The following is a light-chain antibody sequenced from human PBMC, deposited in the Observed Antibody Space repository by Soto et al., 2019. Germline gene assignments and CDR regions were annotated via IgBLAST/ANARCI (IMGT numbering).Light chain of an antibody. V-gene: IGLV2-11*01. CDR2: DVS. J-gene: IGLJ2*01. CDR3: VSYTGTHIPVA. Sequence: QSALTQPRSVSGSPGQSVTISCTGTSSDVGAYNSVSWYQQHPDKATKLMLYDVSQRPSGVPDRFSGSKSGNKASLTISGLQAEDVGDYYCVSYTGTHIPVALGGGTKVTVL. CDR1: SSDVGAYNS.